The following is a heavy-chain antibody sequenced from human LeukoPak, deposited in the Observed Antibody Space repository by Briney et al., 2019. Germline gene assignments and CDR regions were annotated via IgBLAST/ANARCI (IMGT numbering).Heavy chain of an antibody. CDR1: GFTFSSYA. CDR3: AKTKDCSSTSCYSHYFDY. Sequence: GGSLRLSCAASGFTFSSYAMHWVRQAPGKGLEWVAVISYDGSNKYYADSVKGRFTISRDNSKNTLYLQMNSLRAEDTAVYYCAKTKDCSSTSCYSHYFDYWGQGTLVTVSS. CDR2: ISYDGSNK. D-gene: IGHD2-2*01. J-gene: IGHJ4*02. V-gene: IGHV3-30-3*02.